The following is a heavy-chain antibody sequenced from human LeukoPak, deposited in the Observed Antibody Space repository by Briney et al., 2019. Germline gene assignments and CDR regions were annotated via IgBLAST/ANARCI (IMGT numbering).Heavy chain of an antibody. CDR2: IHHSGST. V-gene: IGHV4-59*02. J-gene: IGHJ4*02. CDR3: ARYPLAFDF. CDR1: GDSVTNHQ. Sequence: SETLSLTCTVSGDSVTNHQWSWVREPPGKGLEWIAYIHHSGSTNYNPSLRNRVTISIDTSKNQFSLRLISVTAADTAVYYCARYPLAFDFWGQGILVTVSS. D-gene: IGHD6-6*01.